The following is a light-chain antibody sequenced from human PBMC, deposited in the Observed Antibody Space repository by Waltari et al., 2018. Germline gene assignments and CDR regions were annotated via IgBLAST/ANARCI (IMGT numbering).Light chain of an antibody. CDR3: NSRDSNGNPFV. J-gene: IGLJ1*01. V-gene: IGLV3-19*01. CDR1: SLRFYY. CDR2: GKN. Sequence: SSDLTHDPAVSVALGQPVRITCQGDSLRFYYATWYRPKPGQAPLLVMYGKNNRPSGIPDRFSGSYSGDTASLTITGAQAEDEADYYCNSRDSNGNPFVFGPATKVTVL.